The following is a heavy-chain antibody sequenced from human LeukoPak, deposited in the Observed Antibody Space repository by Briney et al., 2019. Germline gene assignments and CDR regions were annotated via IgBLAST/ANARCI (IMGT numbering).Heavy chain of an antibody. CDR1: GFTVSSNY. CDR2: IYSGGST. CDR3: ATTSGFGELPGDY. Sequence: SGGSLRLSCAASGFTVSSNYMSWGRQAPGKGLEWVSVIYSGGSTYYADSVKGRFTISRDNSKNTLYLQMNCLRADDTAVYYCATTSGFGELPGDYWGQGTLVTVTS. J-gene: IGHJ4*02. D-gene: IGHD3-10*01. V-gene: IGHV3-66*01.